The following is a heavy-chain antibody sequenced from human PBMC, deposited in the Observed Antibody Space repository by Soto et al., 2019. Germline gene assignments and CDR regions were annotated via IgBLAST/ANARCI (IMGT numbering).Heavy chain of an antibody. V-gene: IGHV4-4*02. CDR2: IFQSGST. CDR3: ARGRGRYSSAWSWFDP. J-gene: IGHJ5*02. D-gene: IGHD6-19*01. Sequence: SETLSLTCGVSGGTIRSPDWWTWVRQPPGKGLEWIGEIFQSGSTNYTPSLESRGTISADKSKNQFSLTLTSVTAADTAVYFCARGRGRYSSAWSWFDPWGQGILVTVSS. CDR1: GGTIRSPDW.